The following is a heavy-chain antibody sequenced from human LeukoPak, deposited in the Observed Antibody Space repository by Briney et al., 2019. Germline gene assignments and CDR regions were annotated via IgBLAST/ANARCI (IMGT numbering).Heavy chain of an antibody. V-gene: IGHV1-2*02. Sequence: GASVKVSCKASGYTFTGYYMHWVRQAPGQGLEWMGWINPNSGGTNYAQKFQGRVTMTRDTSISTAYMELSRLRSDDTAVYYCARGTIVATISNWFDPWGQGTLVTVSS. CDR3: ARGTIVATISNWFDP. J-gene: IGHJ5*02. CDR1: GYTFTGYY. CDR2: INPNSGGT. D-gene: IGHD5-12*01.